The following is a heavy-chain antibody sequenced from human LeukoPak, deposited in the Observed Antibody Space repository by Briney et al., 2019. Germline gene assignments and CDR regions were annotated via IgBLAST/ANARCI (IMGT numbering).Heavy chain of an antibody. D-gene: IGHD3-22*01. J-gene: IGHJ3*02. V-gene: IGHV5-51*01. CDR2: IYPGDSDT. CDR1: GYSFTSYW. Sequence: GESLKISCKGSGYSFTSYWIGWVRQMPGKGLEWMGIIYPGDSDTRYSPSFQGQVTISADKSISTAYLQWSSLKASDTAMYYCARSVVRYYYDSSGQYDAFDIWGQGTMVTVSS. CDR3: ARSVVRYYYDSSGQYDAFDI.